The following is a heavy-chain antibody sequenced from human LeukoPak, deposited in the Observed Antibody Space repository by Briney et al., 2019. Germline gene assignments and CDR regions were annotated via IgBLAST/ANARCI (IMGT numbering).Heavy chain of an antibody. CDR1: AFTFSRYG. V-gene: IGHV3-30*02. J-gene: IGHJ4*02. D-gene: IGHD2-21*01. Sequence: GGSLRLSCAASAFTFSRYGMHWVRQAPGKGLEWVAFIRYDGSNKYYADSVKGRFTISRDNAKNSLYPQMNSLRAEDTAVYYCARGGLKDRTSGHIFDYWGQGTLVTVSS. CDR3: ARGGLKDRTSGHIFDY. CDR2: IRYDGSNK.